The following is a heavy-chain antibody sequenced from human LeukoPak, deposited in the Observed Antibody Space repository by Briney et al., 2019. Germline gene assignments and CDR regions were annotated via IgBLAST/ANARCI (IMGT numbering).Heavy chain of an antibody. CDR2: ISYDGSNK. D-gene: IGHD6-6*01. Sequence: GGSLRLSCAASGFTFSSYAMHWVRQAPGKGLEWVAVISYDGSNKYYADSVKGRFTISRDNSKNTLYLQMNSLRAEDTAVYYCARDRMASIAARKISTRYYYGMDVRGQGTTVTVSS. J-gene: IGHJ6*02. CDR3: ARDRMASIAARKISTRYYYGMDV. V-gene: IGHV3-30-3*01. CDR1: GFTFSSYA.